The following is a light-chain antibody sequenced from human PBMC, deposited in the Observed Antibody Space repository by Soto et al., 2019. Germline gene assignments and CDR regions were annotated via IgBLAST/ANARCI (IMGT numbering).Light chain of an antibody. CDR1: QSISSW. Sequence: DRQVTQSPSPLSASVGQNVTITCRASQSISSWLAWYQQKPGKAPKLLVYDATSLESGVSSRFSGSGYGTDFTLSINSLQPDDFATYYCQQYNRLITFGQGTLLEVK. CDR2: DAT. J-gene: IGKJ5*01. V-gene: IGKV1-5*01. CDR3: QQYNRLIT.